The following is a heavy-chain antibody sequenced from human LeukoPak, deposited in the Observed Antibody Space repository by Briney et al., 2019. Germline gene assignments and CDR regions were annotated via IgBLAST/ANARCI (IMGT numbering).Heavy chain of an antibody. CDR3: AKSAGARYSGYDSSHYYYYGMDV. J-gene: IGHJ6*02. V-gene: IGHV3-23*01. Sequence: PGGSLRLSCAASGFTFSSYAMSWVRQAPGKGLEWVPAISGSGGSTYYADSVKGRFTISRDNSKNTLYLQMNSLRAEDTAVYYCAKSAGARYSGYDSSHYYYYGMDVWGQGTTVTVSS. D-gene: IGHD5-12*01. CDR2: ISGSGGST. CDR1: GFTFSSYA.